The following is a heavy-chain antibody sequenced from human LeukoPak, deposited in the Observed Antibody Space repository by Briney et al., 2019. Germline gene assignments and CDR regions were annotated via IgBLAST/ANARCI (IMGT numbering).Heavy chain of an antibody. CDR3: AKASWASNADAVL. V-gene: IGHV3-23*01. CDR2: LRGDGET. CDR1: GFTFSSYA. J-gene: IGHJ4*02. D-gene: IGHD6-13*01. Sequence: GGSLRLSCAASGFTFSSYAMSWVRQAPARGLEWVSSLRGDGETFYADSVKGRFTLSRDESRNTVYLHLNNLRVEDTAVYYCAKASWASNADAVLWGQGTVVTVS.